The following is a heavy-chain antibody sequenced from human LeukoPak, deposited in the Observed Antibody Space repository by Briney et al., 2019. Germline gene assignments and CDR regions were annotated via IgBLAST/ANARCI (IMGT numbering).Heavy chain of an antibody. J-gene: IGHJ4*02. CDR3: AGGIAVAGTSIEFDY. CDR2: ISYYYRNT. D-gene: IGHD6-19*01. CDR1: GYTFTSYG. V-gene: IGHV1-18*01. Sequence: ASVTVSCKASGYTFTSYGMSWVRQPPGKGLEWMGLISYYYRNTHYPHNLSGRATMNPHTHTHTAYMDLKGQTSDDTAVYYLAGGIAVAGTSIEFDYWGEGTRVTVP.